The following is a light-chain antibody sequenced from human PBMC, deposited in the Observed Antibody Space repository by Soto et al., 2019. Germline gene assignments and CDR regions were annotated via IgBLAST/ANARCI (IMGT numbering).Light chain of an antibody. CDR2: DAS. Sequence: EIVLTQSPGTLSLSPGERATLSCRASQSVSSSSLAWYQHKPGQAPRLLIYDASTRATGIPARFSGRGSGTEFTLTISSLQSEDFAVYSCHQYHNWTFGQGTKVDIK. CDR3: HQYHNWT. V-gene: IGKV3-15*01. J-gene: IGKJ1*01. CDR1: QSVSSS.